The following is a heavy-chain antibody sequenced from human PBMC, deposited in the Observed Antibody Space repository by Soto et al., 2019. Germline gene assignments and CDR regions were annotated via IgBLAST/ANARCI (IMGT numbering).Heavy chain of an antibody. CDR2: ISGDGEST. CDR3: ARAGLLASGDY. J-gene: IGHJ4*02. D-gene: IGHD1-26*01. CDR1: GFTFSSSW. Sequence: ELQLVESGGGLVQPGGSLRLSCAASGFTFSSSWMYWFRQGPGKGLVWVAGISGDGESTTHADSVKGRFTISRNNAKNTLYLQMNSLIVEDTALYYCARAGLLASGDYWGQGTLVTVSS. V-gene: IGHV3-74*01.